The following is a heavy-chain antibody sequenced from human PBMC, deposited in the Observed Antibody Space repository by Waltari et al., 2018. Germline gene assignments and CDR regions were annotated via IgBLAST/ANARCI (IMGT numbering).Heavy chain of an antibody. Sequence: QVQLQESGPGLVKPSQTLSLTCTVSGGSISSGRYYRSWIRPPPGKGLEWIGRIYTSGSTNYNPSLKSRVTISVDTSKNQFSLKLSSVTAADTAVYYCARDPVKAVAATRSYWYFDLWGRGTLVTVSS. D-gene: IGHD6-19*01. CDR2: IYTSGST. J-gene: IGHJ2*01. CDR3: ARDPVKAVAATRSYWYFDL. CDR1: GGSISSGRYY. V-gene: IGHV4-61*02.